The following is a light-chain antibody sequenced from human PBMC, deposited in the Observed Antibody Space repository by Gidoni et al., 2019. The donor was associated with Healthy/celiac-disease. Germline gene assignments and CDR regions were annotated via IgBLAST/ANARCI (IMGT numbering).Light chain of an antibody. V-gene: IGKV1-9*01. CDR3: QQLNSYPPGLT. J-gene: IGKJ4*01. CDR1: QGISSY. CDR2: AAS. Sequence: DIQLTQSPSFLSASVGDRVTITCRASQGISSYLAWYQQKPGKAPKRLIYAASTLQSGVPSRFSGSGSGTECTLTISSLQPEDFATYYCQQLNSYPPGLTFXGXTKVEIK.